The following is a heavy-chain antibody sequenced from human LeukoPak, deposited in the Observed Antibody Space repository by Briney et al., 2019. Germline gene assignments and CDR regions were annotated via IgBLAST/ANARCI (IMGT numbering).Heavy chain of an antibody. D-gene: IGHD3-10*01. CDR1: GGSFSGYY. V-gene: IGHV4-34*01. Sequence: PSETLSLTCAVYGGSFSGYYWSWIRQPPGKGLEWIGEINHSGSTNYNPSLKSRVTISVDTSKNQFSLKLSSVTAADTAVYYCARSIGSVWFGERDVWGKGTTVTISS. CDR3: ARSIGSVWFGERDV. CDR2: INHSGST. J-gene: IGHJ6*04.